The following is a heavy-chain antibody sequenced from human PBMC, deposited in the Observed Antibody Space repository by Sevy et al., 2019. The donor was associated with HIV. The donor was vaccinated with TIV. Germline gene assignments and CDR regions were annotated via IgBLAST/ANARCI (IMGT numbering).Heavy chain of an antibody. V-gene: IGHV3-21*01. D-gene: IGHD3-22*01. J-gene: IGHJ5*02. CDR3: ARDGDSRPFDP. CDR1: GFTFSDYS. CDR2: ISSRSTFT. Sequence: GGCLRLCCAASGFTFSDYSMNWVRQAPGKGLEWVSSISSRSTFTYYADSLKGRFTMSRDNAKNSLYLQMNSLRVEDTAVYYCARDGDSRPFDPWGQGTLVTVSS.